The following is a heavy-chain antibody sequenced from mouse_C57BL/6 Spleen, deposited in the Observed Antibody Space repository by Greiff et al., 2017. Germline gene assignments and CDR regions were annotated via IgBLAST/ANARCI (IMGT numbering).Heavy chain of an antibody. Sequence: EVQLQQSGPVLVKPGASVKMSCKASGYTFTDYYMNWVKQSHGKSLEWIGVINPYNGGTSYNQKFKGKATLTVDKSSSTAYMELNSLTSEDSAVYYCANDYDVPFAYWGQGTLVTVSA. J-gene: IGHJ3*01. CDR2: INPYNGGT. V-gene: IGHV1-19*01. CDR1: GYTFTDYY. CDR3: ANDYDVPFAY. D-gene: IGHD2-4*01.